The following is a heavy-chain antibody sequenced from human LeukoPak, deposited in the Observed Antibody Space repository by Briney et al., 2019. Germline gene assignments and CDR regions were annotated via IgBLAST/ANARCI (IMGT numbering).Heavy chain of an antibody. CDR3: ARDWYYASGTCRVDVFDI. V-gene: IGHV1-18*01. D-gene: IGHD3-10*01. CDR2: ISGYDGDT. J-gene: IGHJ3*02. Sequence: ASVKVSCKASGYTFTSYGLSWVRQAPGHGLEWMGWISGYDGDTNFARKFQGRVTMTTDTSTSTAYMELTSLTSDDTAVYYCARDWYYASGTCRVDVFDIWGQGTMVTVSS. CDR1: GYTFTSYG.